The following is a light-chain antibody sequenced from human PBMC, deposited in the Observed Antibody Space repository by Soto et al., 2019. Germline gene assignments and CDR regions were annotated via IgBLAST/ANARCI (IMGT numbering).Light chain of an antibody. CDR1: QSVTSN. J-gene: IGKJ4*01. CDR3: RQHSNWPLT. CDR2: GAS. Sequence: ELAMTQSPATLSVSPGERATLSCRASQSVTSNLAWYQHKPGQAPRLLIYGASTRATGIPARFSGSGSGTEFTLTISSLEPEDFAVYYCRQHSNWPLTFGGGTKVDNK. V-gene: IGKV3-15*01.